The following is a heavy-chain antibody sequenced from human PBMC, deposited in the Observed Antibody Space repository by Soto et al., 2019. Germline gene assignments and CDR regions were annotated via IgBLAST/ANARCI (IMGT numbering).Heavy chain of an antibody. D-gene: IGHD6-13*01. Sequence: EVQLVESGGGLVKPGGSLRLSCAASGFTFSSYSMNWVRQAPGKGLEWVSSISSSSSYIYYADSVKGRFTISRDNSKNSLYLQMNSLRAEDTAVYYCARDCGDIAAARTLDYWGQGTPVTGSS. J-gene: IGHJ4*02. CDR3: ARDCGDIAAARTLDY. CDR2: ISSSSSYI. CDR1: GFTFSSYS. V-gene: IGHV3-21*01.